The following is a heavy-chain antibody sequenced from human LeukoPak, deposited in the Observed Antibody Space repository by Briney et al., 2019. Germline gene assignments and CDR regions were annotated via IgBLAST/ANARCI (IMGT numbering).Heavy chain of an antibody. Sequence: SETLSLTCAVYGGSFSGYYWSWIRQPPGKGLEWIGEINHSGSTNYNPSLKSRVTISVDMSKNQFSLKLSSVTAADTAVYYCARRPYGSGRGWFDPWGQGTLVTVSS. CDR2: INHSGST. D-gene: IGHD3-10*01. CDR3: ARRPYGSGRGWFDP. J-gene: IGHJ5*02. V-gene: IGHV4-34*01. CDR1: GGSFSGYY.